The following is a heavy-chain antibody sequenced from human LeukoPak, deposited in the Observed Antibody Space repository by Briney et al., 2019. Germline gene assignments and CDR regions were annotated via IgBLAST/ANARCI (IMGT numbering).Heavy chain of an antibody. D-gene: IGHD3-10*01. Sequence: GGSLRLSCAASGFTFSNYWMTWVRQAPGKGLEWVAHIKEDGGEKHYVDPVKGRFTISRDNSKNTLYLQMNSLRAEDTAVYYCAKDLAVRGAIDYWGQGTLVTVSS. CDR1: GFTFSNYW. CDR3: AKDLAVRGAIDY. CDR2: IKEDGGEK. J-gene: IGHJ4*02. V-gene: IGHV3-7*01.